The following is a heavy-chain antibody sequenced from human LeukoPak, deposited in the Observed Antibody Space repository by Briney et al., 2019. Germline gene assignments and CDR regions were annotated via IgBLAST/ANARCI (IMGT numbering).Heavy chain of an antibody. V-gene: IGHV4-34*01. J-gene: IGHJ5*02. CDR1: GGSFSGYF. Sequence: SETLSLTCAVYGGSFSGYFWSWIRQPPEKGLEWIGEINHSGSPDYNPSLKSRVTISVDTSRNQFSLKLSSVTAADTAVYYCARGTTHLNWFDPWGQGTLVTVSS. D-gene: IGHD1-7*01. CDR3: ARGTTHLNWFDP. CDR2: INHSGSP.